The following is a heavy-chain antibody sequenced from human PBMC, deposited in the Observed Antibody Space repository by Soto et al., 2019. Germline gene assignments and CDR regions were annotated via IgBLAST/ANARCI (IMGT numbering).Heavy chain of an antibody. V-gene: IGHV3-7*01. D-gene: IGHD3-10*01. CDR2: IHGDGGKI. CDR3: ARYGTRGDW. J-gene: IGHJ5*01. CDR1: GFMFSAYW. Sequence: GGSLRLSCAASGFMFSAYWMSWVRQAPGKGLEWVANIHGDGGKIYYVDSVKGRFTISRDNAKDSLYLHLNSLRVGDTAVYYCARYGTRGDWWGLGTQVTVSS.